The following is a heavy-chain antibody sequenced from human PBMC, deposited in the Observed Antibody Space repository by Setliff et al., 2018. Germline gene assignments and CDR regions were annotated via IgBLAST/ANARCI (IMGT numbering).Heavy chain of an antibody. CDR1: GFTFSSYW. J-gene: IGHJ4*02. CDR2: ISGSGGST. Sequence: GGSLRLSCAASGFTFSSYWMSWVRQAPGKGLEWVSSISGSGGSTYYADSVKGRFTISRDNSNNALYLQMNSLRAEDTAIYYCAKGGYSGSHYFDYWGQGTLVTVSS. CDR3: AKGGYSGSHYFDY. V-gene: IGHV3-23*01. D-gene: IGHD1-26*01.